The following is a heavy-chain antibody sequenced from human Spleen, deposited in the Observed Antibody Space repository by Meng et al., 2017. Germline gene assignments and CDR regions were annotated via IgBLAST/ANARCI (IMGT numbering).Heavy chain of an antibody. Sequence: LTGAASGFTLSDHYMDWVRQAPEKGLEWVGRSRNKANSYTTEYAASVKGRFTISRDNAKNTLYLQMNSLRVEDTAVYYCAKAGGEPTPSTTVGYGMDVWGQGTTVTVSS. D-gene: IGHD4-11*01. CDR1: GFTLSDHY. J-gene: IGHJ6*02. V-gene: IGHV3-72*01. CDR2: SRNKANSYTT. CDR3: AKAGGEPTPSTTVGYGMDV.